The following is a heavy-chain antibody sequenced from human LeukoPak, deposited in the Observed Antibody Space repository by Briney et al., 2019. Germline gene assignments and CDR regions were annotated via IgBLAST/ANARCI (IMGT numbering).Heavy chain of an antibody. CDR2: ISYDGSNK. V-gene: IGHV3-30*18. J-gene: IGHJ4*02. CDR3: ANRGEYYDVLTGSDY. Sequence: GRSLRLSCAASGFTFSHYGMHWVRQAPGKGLEWVAVISYDGSNKYYADSVKGRFTISRDNSKNTLYLQMNSLRAEDTAVYYCANRGEYYDVLTGSDYWGQGTLVTVSS. CDR1: GFTFSHYG. D-gene: IGHD3-9*01.